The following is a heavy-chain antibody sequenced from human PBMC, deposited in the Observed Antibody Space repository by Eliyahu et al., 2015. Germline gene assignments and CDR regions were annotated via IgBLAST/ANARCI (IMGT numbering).Heavy chain of an antibody. Sequence: EVQLLESGGGLVQPGGSXRLSCAASGFXFSNYAMSWVRQAPGKGLGGVSGISGSGGSTNCADSVKGRFTISRDKSKNTLYLQMNSLRAEDTAIYYCAKTQIPYGDYDDSFDYWGQGTLVTVSS. V-gene: IGHV3-23*01. CDR3: AKTQIPYGDYDDSFDY. CDR1: GFXFSNYA. J-gene: IGHJ4*02. CDR2: ISGSGGST. D-gene: IGHD4-17*01.